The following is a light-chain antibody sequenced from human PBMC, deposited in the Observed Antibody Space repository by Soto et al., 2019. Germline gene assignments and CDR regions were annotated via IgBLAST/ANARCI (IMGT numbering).Light chain of an antibody. V-gene: IGKV2-30*01. J-gene: IGKJ1*01. CDR2: KVY. Sequence: DGVMTQSPLSLPVTLGQPASISCRSSQSLVYSNGDTYLSWFQQRPGQSQGRIIYKVYNRDSGVQDRFSGSGSGTDFTLKIRRVEAEDVGVYYCMQGTHWPWTFGQGTKVDIK. CDR3: MQGTHWPWT. CDR1: QSLVYSNGDTY.